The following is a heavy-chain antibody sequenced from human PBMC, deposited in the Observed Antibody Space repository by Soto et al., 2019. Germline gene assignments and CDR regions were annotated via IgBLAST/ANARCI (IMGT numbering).Heavy chain of an antibody. D-gene: IGHD2-15*01. CDR2: IYYSGST. CDR3: ARRGVSSYYSNY. J-gene: IGHJ4*02. Sequence: QLQLQESGPGLVKPSETLSLTCTVSGGSIRDSSYFWDWIRQPPGKGLEWIGNIYYSGSTYYNLSLKSRVTISVDTSKNQFSLKLSSVTAADTAVYYCARRGVSSYYSNYWGLGTLVTVSS. V-gene: IGHV4-39*01. CDR1: GGSIRDSSYF.